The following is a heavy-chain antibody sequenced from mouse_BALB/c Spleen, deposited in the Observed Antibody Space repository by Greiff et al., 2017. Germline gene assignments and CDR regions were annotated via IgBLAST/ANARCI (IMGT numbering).Heavy chain of an antibody. J-gene: IGHJ2*01. CDR3: ARSGGYYPYYFDY. V-gene: IGHV1-9*01. CDR1: GYTFSSYW. CDR2: ILPGSGST. Sequence: VQGVESGAELMKPGASVKISCKSTGYTFSSYWIEWVKQRPGHGLEWIGEILPGSGSTNYNEKFKGKATFTADTSSNTAYMQLSSLTSEDSAVYYCARSGGYYPYYFDYWGQGTTLTVSS. D-gene: IGHD2-3*01.